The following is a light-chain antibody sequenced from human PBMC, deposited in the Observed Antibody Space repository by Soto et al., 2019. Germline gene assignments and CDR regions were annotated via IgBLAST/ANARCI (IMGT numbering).Light chain of an antibody. Sequence: EIVLTQSPGTLSLSPGERATLSCRASQGVSSSYLAWYQQKPGQAPRLLMYGSGASTRATGIPDRFSGSGSGKDFTLTISGLEPEDFAVYYCQQYGNSPFTFGPGTKVDVK. CDR1: QGVSSSY. V-gene: IGKV3-20*01. CDR2: GAS. CDR3: QQYGNSPFT. J-gene: IGKJ3*01.